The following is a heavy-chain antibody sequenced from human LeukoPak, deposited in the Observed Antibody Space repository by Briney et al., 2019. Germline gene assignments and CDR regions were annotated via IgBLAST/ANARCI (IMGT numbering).Heavy chain of an antibody. V-gene: IGHV3-23*01. J-gene: IGHJ4*02. Sequence: GGSLRLSCAASGFTFSSYTMNWVRQALGQGLEWVSTISDPHSGSETHYTDSVQGRFTISRDDSQNMVYLQMDSLRAEGTAVYYCTTRLRNHFDYWGQGTQVTVSS. CDR2: ISDPHSGSET. CDR3: TTRLRNHFDY. D-gene: IGHD5-12*01. CDR1: GFTFSSYT.